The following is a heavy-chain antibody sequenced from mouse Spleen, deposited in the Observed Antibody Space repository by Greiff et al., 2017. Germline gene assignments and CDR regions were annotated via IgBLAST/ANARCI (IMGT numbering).Heavy chain of an antibody. CDR3: ARQGYENYFDY. J-gene: IGHJ2*01. D-gene: IGHD2-14*01. CDR2: ISSGGSYT. Sequence: DVKLVESGGDLVKPGGSLKLSCAASGFTFSSYGMSWVRQTPDKRLEWVATISSGGSYTYYPDSVKGRFTISRDNAKNTLYLQMSSLKSEDTAMYYCARQGYENYFDYWGQGTTLTVSS. V-gene: IGHV5-6*02. CDR1: GFTFSSYG.